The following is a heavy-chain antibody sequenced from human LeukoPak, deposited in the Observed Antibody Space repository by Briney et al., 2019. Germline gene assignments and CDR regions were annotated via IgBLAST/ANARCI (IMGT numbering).Heavy chain of an antibody. CDR3: ARVYDY. D-gene: IGHD1-14*01. CDR1: GYNFSDYW. J-gene: IGHJ4*02. V-gene: IGHV5-51*01. CDR2: IFPADSDT. Sequence: GESLQISCKASGYNFSDYWIAWVRQMPGKGLEWMGIIFPADSDTTYSPSFQGQVTISADKSISTAYLQWSSLKASDTAMYYCARVYDYWGQGTLVSVSS.